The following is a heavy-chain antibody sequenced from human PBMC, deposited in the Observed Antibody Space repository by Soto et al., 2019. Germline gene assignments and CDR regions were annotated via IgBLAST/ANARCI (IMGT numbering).Heavy chain of an antibody. J-gene: IGHJ4*02. CDR3: ARDTQDDFWSGYYRDY. V-gene: IGHV3-48*02. CDR1: GFTFSSYS. CDR2: ISSSSSTI. Sequence: GGSLRLSCAASGFTFSSYSMNWVRQAPGKGLEWVSYISSSSSTIYYADSVKGRFTISRDNAKNSLYLQMNSLRDEDTAVYYCARDTQDDFWSGYYRDYWGQGTLVTVSS. D-gene: IGHD3-3*01.